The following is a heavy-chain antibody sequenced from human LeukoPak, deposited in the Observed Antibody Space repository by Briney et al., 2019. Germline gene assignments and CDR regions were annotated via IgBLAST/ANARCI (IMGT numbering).Heavy chain of an antibody. Sequence: PSETLSLTCAVYGGSFSGSSGSWIPHPPGRGLERMGELNNIGSTNYNPSLKSRVTISVDTSKNQFSLKLSSVTAADTAVYYCARRFSPYYYDSSGYKGGFDYWGQGTLVTVSS. D-gene: IGHD3-22*01. CDR1: GGSFSGSS. CDR3: ARRFSPYYYDSSGYKGGFDY. J-gene: IGHJ4*02. CDR2: LNNIGST. V-gene: IGHV4-34*01.